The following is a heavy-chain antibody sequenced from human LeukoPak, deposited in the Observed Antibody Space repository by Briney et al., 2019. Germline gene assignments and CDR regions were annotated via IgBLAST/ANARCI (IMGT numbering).Heavy chain of an antibody. J-gene: IGHJ5*02. D-gene: IGHD5-24*01. CDR3: AKGSRERGQQFHYPKNTCSDP. V-gene: IGHV3-23*01. Sequence: GGSLRLSCAASGFTFSSYAMSWVRQAPGKGLEWVSAISGSGGSTYYADSVKGRFTISRDNSKNTLYLQMNSLRAEDTAVYYCAKGSRERGQQFHYPKNTCSDPWGKETRVPVPS. CDR1: GFTFSSYA. CDR2: ISGSGGST.